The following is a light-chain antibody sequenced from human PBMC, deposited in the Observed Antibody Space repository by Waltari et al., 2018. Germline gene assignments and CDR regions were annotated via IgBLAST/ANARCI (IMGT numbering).Light chain of an antibody. J-gene: IGKJ4*01. V-gene: IGKV1-12*01. Sequence: DTHMTQSPSSVSASVGDRVTITCRASQAIGRWLAWFQQKPGKAPRLLSSGASSLQNGVPSRFSGDGSGTDFTLTISSLQPEDFGTYYCQQAQSLPLTFGGGTKVEIK. CDR2: GAS. CDR3: QQAQSLPLT. CDR1: QAIGRW.